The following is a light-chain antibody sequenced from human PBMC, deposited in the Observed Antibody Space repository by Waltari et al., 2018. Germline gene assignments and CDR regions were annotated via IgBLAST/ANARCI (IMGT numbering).Light chain of an antibody. CDR2: AVT. Sequence: QSALTQPASVSGSPGQSITISCTGTSSDVGGYNYVSWYQQHPGKAPKLMIYAVTNRPSGLSNRFSGSKSGNTASLTISGLQAEDEADYYCSSYTSSSLGVFGTGTKVTVL. CDR3: SSYTSSSLGV. CDR1: SSDVGGYNY. V-gene: IGLV2-14*01. J-gene: IGLJ1*01.